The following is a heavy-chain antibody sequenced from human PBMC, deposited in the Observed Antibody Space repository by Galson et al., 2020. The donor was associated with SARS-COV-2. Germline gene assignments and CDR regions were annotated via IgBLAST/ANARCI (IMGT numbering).Heavy chain of an antibody. Sequence: GGSLRLSCAASGFTFSSYWMHWVRQAPGKGLVWVSRIYSEGSSTSYADSVKGRFTISGDNSKNTVFLQMDSLRPEDTAVYYCVRDKLGEKLELDYWGQGTLVTVSS. CDR3: VRDKLGEKLELDY. CDR2: IYSEGSST. CDR1: GFTFSSYW. V-gene: IGHV3-74*01. J-gene: IGHJ4*02. D-gene: IGHD3-16*01.